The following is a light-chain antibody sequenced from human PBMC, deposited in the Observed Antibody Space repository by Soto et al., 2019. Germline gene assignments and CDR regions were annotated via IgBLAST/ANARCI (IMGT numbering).Light chain of an antibody. J-gene: IGKJ3*01. V-gene: IGKV1-27*01. Sequence: IQMTQSPSSLSASAGDRVTITCRASQGISNYLAWYQQKPGKVPKLLIYAASTLQSGVPSRFSGSGSGTDFTLTISGLQPEDVATYYCQQYNSAPRTFGPGTKVDIK. CDR1: QGISNY. CDR3: QQYNSAPRT. CDR2: AAS.